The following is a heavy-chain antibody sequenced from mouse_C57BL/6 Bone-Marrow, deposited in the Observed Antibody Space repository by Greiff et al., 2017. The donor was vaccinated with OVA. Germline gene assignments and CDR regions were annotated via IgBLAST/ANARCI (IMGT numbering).Heavy chain of an antibody. V-gene: IGHV14-3*01. Sequence: VQLQQSVAELVRPGASVKLSCTASGFNFKNSYMHWVKQRPEQGLEWIGRIDPANGNTKYAPKFQGKATITADTSSNTAYLQLSSLTSEDTAIYYCARRYEGDYWGQGTSVTVSS. CDR3: ARRYEGDY. CDR2: IDPANGNT. CDR1: GFNFKNSY. D-gene: IGHD2-3*01. J-gene: IGHJ4*01.